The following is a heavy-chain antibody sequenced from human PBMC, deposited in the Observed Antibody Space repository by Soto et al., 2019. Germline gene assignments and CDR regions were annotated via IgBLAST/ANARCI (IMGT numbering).Heavy chain of an antibody. CDR1: GASLSGYY. CDR3: ARGEAFDNYQAR. D-gene: IGHD1-1*01. J-gene: IGHJ4*02. CDR2: IGRGGSA. V-gene: IGHV4-34*01. Sequence: QEQVQQWGAGLLKPSETLSLTCAAYGASLSGYYWSWIRQSPGKGLEWIGEIGRGGSANYNPYLRSRVSITVDASRKQFPLNLSSGTAADTGVYYCARGEAFDNYQARWGQGTLVTVSS.